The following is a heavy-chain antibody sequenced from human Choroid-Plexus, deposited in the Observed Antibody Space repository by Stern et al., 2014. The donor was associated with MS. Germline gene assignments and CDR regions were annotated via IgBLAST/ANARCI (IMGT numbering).Heavy chain of an antibody. D-gene: IGHD2/OR15-2a*01. CDR2: VSYDGSNK. V-gene: IGHV3-30*18. J-gene: IGHJ5*02. CDR1: GFTFGSCA. Sequence: VLLVESGGGVVQPGRPLRLSCVASGFTFGSCAMHWVRQAPGKGLVWVAGVSYDGSNKYYDDSVKGRFAISRDNSQNTLYMQMSNLRPEDTAVYYCAKDRQYLTYFFDHWGQGSLVTVSS. CDR3: AKDRQYLTYFFDH.